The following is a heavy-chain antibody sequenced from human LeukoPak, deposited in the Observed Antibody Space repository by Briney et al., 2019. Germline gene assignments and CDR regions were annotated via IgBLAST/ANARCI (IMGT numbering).Heavy chain of an antibody. D-gene: IGHD5-24*01. CDR3: ARTRDGYYTYYFDY. J-gene: IGHJ4*02. V-gene: IGHV4-4*07. CDR2: IYTSGST. CDR1: GGSISSYY. Sequence: PSETLSLTCTVSGGSISSYYWSWLRQPAGKGLEWIGRIYTSGSTNYNPSLKSRVTMSVDTSKNQFSLKLSSVTAADTAVYYCARTRDGYYTYYFDYWGQGTLVTVSS.